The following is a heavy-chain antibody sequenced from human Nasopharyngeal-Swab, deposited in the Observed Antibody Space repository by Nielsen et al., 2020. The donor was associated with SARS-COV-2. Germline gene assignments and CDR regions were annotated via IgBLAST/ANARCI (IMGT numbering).Heavy chain of an antibody. CDR1: GYW. Sequence: GGSLRLSCAASGYWMTWVRQAPGKGLEWVANMKKDGSEKYYVDSVKGRFTISRDTAKNSLYLQMNSLRVEDTAVHFCAGSILGDAFDFWGPAIMVIVSS. CDR3: AGSILGDAFDF. V-gene: IGHV3-7*01. J-gene: IGHJ3*01. D-gene: IGHD1-26*01. CDR2: MKKDGSEK.